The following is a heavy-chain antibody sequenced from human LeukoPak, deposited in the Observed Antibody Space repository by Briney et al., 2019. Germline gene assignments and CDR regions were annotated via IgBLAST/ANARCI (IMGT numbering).Heavy chain of an antibody. CDR2: IYYSGST. V-gene: IGHV4-39*07. J-gene: IGHJ2*01. CDR1: GGSISSNSYL. CDR3: ARRRYSGSYYTWYFDL. Sequence: SETLSLTCTVSGGSISSNSYLWGWIRQPPGKGLEWIGSIYYSGSTNYNPSLKSRVTISVDTSKNQFSLKLSSVTAADTAVYYCARRRYSGSYYTWYFDLWGRGTLVTVSS. D-gene: IGHD1-26*01.